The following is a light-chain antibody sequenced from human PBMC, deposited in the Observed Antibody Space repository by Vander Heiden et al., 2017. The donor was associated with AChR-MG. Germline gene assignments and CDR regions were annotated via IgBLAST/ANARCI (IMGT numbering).Light chain of an antibody. J-gene: IGKJ1*01. CDR2: DAS. CDR1: QSIRSW. CDR3: QQYNSYSPT. Sequence: DIQMTQSPSTLSASVGDRVTITCRASQSIRSWLAWDQQKPGKAPKLLIYDASSLESGVPSRFSGSGSGTEFTLTISSLQPDDFATYYCQQYNSYSPTFGQGTKVEIK. V-gene: IGKV1-5*01.